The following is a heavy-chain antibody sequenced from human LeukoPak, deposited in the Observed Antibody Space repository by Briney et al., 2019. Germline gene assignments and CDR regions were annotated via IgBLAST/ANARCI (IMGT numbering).Heavy chain of an antibody. Sequence: GGSLRLSCAASGFTFDDYAMHWVRQAPGKGLEWVSGISWNSGSIGYADSVKGRFTISRDNAKNSLYLQMNSLRAEDTALYYCAKDISPLELVFAFDIWGQGTMVTVSS. CDR1: GFTFDDYA. CDR2: ISWNSGSI. J-gene: IGHJ3*02. V-gene: IGHV3-9*01. CDR3: AKDISPLELVFAFDI. D-gene: IGHD3-10*01.